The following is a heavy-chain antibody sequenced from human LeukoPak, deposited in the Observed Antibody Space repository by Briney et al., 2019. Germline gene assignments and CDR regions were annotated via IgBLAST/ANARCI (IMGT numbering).Heavy chain of an antibody. Sequence: GGSLRLSCAASGFTFSSYSMNWVRQAPGKGLEWVSSISSSSSYIYYADSVKGRFTISRDNAKSSLYLQMNSLRAEDTAVYYCARDHYGDYSSPFDYWGQGTLVTVSS. J-gene: IGHJ4*02. CDR2: ISSSSSYI. D-gene: IGHD4-17*01. V-gene: IGHV3-21*01. CDR1: GFTFSSYS. CDR3: ARDHYGDYSSPFDY.